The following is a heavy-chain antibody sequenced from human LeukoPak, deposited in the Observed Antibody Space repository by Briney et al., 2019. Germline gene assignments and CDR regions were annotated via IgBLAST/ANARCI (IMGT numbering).Heavy chain of an antibody. J-gene: IGHJ3*02. CDR1: GFTFSSHR. D-gene: IGHD2-8*02. CDR3: ARDSTGWQADSFDI. CDR2: IKQDGSEQ. Sequence: GGSLRLSCVASGFTFSSHRMSWVRQAPGKGLEWVADIKQDGSEQYYVDFVRGRFTISRDNGKNSLYLQMNSLRVEDTAVYFCARDSTGWQADSFDIWGQGTMVTVSS. V-gene: IGHV3-7*01.